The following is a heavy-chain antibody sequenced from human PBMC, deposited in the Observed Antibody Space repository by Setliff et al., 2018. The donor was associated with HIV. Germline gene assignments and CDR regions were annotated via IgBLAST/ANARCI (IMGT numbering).Heavy chain of an antibody. D-gene: IGHD2-21*01. Sequence: SETLSLTCTVSSDSIRFYYWTWIRQPPGKGLEWIGNIYYTGSTNYNPSLKSRITISIDTSKSQFSLKLTSVAAADTAVYYCARRSIVGSTRGYYYYALDVWGQGTTVTVSS. V-gene: IGHV4-59*01. CDR2: IYYTGST. CDR1: SDSIRFYY. CDR3: ARRSIVGSTRGYYYYALDV. J-gene: IGHJ6*02.